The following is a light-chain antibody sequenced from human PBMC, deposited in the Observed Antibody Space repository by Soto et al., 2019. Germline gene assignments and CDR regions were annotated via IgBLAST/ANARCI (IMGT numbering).Light chain of an antibody. CDR3: SSYTSSSTL. CDR1: SSDVGEYKY. V-gene: IGLV2-8*01. J-gene: IGLJ1*01. Sequence: QSVLTQPPSASGSPGQSVTISCTGSSSDVGEYKYVSWYQQHPGKAPKLIIYEVSKRPSGIPGRFSGSKSGNTASLTVAGLQAADEADYYCSSYTSSSTLFGNGTKAPS. CDR2: EVS.